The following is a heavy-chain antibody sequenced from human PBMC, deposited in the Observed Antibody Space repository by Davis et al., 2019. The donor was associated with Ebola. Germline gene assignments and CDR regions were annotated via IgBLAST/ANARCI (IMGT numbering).Heavy chain of an antibody. CDR1: GFTFSSYA. CDR2: ISYDGSNK. D-gene: IGHD3-3*01. V-gene: IGHV3-30-3*01. Sequence: GESLKISCAASGFTFSSYAMHWVRQAPGKGLEWVAVISYDGSNKCYADSVKGRFTISRDNSKNTLYLQMNSLRAEDTAVYYCARDGTLRFLEWPSYYGMDVWGQGTTVTVSS. J-gene: IGHJ6*02. CDR3: ARDGTLRFLEWPSYYGMDV.